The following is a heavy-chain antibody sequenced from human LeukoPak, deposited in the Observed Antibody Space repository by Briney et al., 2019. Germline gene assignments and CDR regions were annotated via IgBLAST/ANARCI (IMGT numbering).Heavy chain of an antibody. CDR3: AREVGGYPRRFDP. J-gene: IGHJ5*02. V-gene: IGHV4-59*01. CDR1: GGSINNYY. D-gene: IGHD5-12*01. Sequence: SETLSLTCTVCGGSINNYYWTWVRQPPARRLEWIDYIYYSGTTSYNPSLESRVTISLDTCENQFALKLSSVTAADTAVYYCAREVGGYPRRFDPWGQGTLVTVSS. CDR2: IYYSGTT.